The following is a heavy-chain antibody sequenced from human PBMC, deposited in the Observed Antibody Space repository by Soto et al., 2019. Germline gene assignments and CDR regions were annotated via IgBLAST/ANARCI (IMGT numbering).Heavy chain of an antibody. Sequence: QLQLQESGPGLVKPSETLSLTCTVSGGSITSSDYYWGWIRQPPGKGLEWIGSVFYGGNTYYNPSLKSRVSISVDTSQNQFSLNLSSVTAADTAVYYCARLLTYWGQGTLVTVSS. D-gene: IGHD7-27*01. CDR3: ARLLTY. V-gene: IGHV4-39*01. CDR2: VFYGGNT. J-gene: IGHJ4*02. CDR1: GGSITSSDYY.